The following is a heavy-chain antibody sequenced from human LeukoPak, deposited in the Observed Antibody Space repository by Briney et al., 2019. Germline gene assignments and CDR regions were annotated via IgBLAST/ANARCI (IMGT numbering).Heavy chain of an antibody. J-gene: IGHJ4*02. CDR2: IYYNGNT. D-gene: IGHD3-10*01. V-gene: IGHV4-39*01. CDR3: ASTHAGRYYTTFDY. Sequence: SETLSLTCTVSGGSIISSSSYWGWIRQPPKKGLEWIGAIYYNGNTYCNRSLRSRVTMSVDTSKNQFSLKLNSVTAADTAVYYCASTHAGRYYTTFDYWGQGALVTVSS. CDR1: GGSIISSSSY.